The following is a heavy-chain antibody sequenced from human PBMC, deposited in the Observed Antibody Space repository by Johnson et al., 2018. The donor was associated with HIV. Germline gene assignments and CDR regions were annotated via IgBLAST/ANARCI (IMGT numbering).Heavy chain of an antibody. Sequence: QVQLVESGGGVVQPGGSLRLSCAASEFSFSTYALHWVRQAPGEGLEWVAVISYDGVNKYYADSVQGRFTISRDNSKNTLYLQMHSLRLEDTAVYYCARSKDCRGGSCPDGFDIWGQGTMVIVSS. V-gene: IGHV3-30*04. D-gene: IGHD2-15*01. CDR3: ARSKDCRGGSCPDGFDI. J-gene: IGHJ3*02. CDR1: EFSFSTYA. CDR2: ISYDGVNK.